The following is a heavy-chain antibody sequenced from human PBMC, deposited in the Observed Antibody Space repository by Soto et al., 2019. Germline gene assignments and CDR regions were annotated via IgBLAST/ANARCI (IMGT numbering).Heavy chain of an antibody. Sequence: ASVKVSCKASGYTFTSYGISWVRQAPGQGLEWMAWISLYNGNTRYAQRFQDRVTMTTDKSTSTAYMELRSLRSDDTAVYYCARTMTGQYYFEFCGQGTLVTVSS. CDR3: ARTMTGQYYFEF. CDR1: GYTFTSYG. CDR2: ISLYNGNT. V-gene: IGHV1-18*01. J-gene: IGHJ4*02. D-gene: IGHD3-9*01.